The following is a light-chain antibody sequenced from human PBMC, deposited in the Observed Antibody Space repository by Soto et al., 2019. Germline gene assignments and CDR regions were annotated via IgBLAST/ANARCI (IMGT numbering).Light chain of an antibody. Sequence: IVLTQSPSTPSLSTGDRATLACRARQTFNTSLAWYQQNPGQAPRLLLYDAFNMATGIPARFSASGSGTDFTRTISSLEPEDFAVYYCQKRSHGPKFGQGTTVEIK. CDR2: DAF. CDR1: QTFNTS. CDR3: QKRSHGPK. J-gene: IGKJ1*01. V-gene: IGKV3-11*01.